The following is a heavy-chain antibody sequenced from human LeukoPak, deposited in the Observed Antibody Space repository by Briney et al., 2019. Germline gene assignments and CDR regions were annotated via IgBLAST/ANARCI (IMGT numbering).Heavy chain of an antibody. CDR2: INPSGSST. J-gene: IGHJ3*02. CDR3: ARDLRSLSGNYDSIAFDI. Sequence: ASVKVSCKASGNTFTSYYIHWVRQAPGQGLEWMGIINPSGSSTSYAQKFQGRVTMTRDMSTSTVYMELSSLRSEDTAVYYCARDLRSLSGNYDSIAFDIWGQGTMVTVSS. D-gene: IGHD3-22*01. CDR1: GNTFTSYY. V-gene: IGHV1-46*01.